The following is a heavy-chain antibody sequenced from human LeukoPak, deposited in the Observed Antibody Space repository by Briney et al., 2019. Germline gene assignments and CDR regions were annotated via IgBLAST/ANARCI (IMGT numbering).Heavy chain of an antibody. J-gene: IGHJ6*03. V-gene: IGHV4-4*07. D-gene: IGHD3-22*01. CDR3: ARETYYYDSSAYDYYYYMDV. CDR2: IYTSGST. Sequence: PSETLSLTCTVSGGSISSYYWSWIRQPAGKGLEWIGRIYTSGSTHYNPSLKSRVTMSVDTSKNQFSLKLSSVTAADTAVYYCARETYYYDSSAYDYYYYMDVWGKGTTVTVSS. CDR1: GGSISSYY.